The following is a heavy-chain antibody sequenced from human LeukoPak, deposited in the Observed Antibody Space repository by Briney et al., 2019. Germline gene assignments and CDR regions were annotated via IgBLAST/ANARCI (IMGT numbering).Heavy chain of an antibody. V-gene: IGHV3-33*01. Sequence: GGALRLSCAASGFTFRTYGMHWVRQAPGKGLEGVAIIWYDGSTKYYAESVKGGFTISRDHSKNTLYLQMNGVKAEDTAVYYCSREGGGGSYLGNFDYWGQGTLVTVSS. J-gene: IGHJ4*02. D-gene: IGHD1-26*01. CDR3: SREGGGGSYLGNFDY. CDR1: GFTFRTYG. CDR2: IWYDGSTK.